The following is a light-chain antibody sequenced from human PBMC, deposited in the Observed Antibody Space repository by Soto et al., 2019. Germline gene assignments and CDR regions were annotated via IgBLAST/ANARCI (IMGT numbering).Light chain of an antibody. J-gene: IGLJ2*01. V-gene: IGLV1-40*01. CDR3: SSFRRSNTPHVL. CDR1: SSNIGAGYD. Sequence: QSVLTQPPSVSGAPGQRVTISCTGSSSNIGAGYDVHWYQQLPGTAPKLLIYGNSNRPSGVPDRFSGSKSGTSASLTISGLQAEDDANYYCSSFRRSNTPHVLFGGGTKLTVL. CDR2: GNS.